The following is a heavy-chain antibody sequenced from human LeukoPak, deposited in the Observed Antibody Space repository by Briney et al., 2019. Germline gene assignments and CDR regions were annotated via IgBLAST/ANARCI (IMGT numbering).Heavy chain of an antibody. CDR1: GFAFSSYA. J-gene: IGHJ4*02. Sequence: PGGSLRLSCSASGFAFSSYAMHWVRQAPGKGLEYVSAISSNGGSTYYADSVKGRFTISRDNSKNTLYLQMSSLRAEDTAVYYCARDPRYCSGGSCYSEGWVDYWGQGTLVTVSS. CDR3: ARDPRYCSGGSCYSEGWVDY. V-gene: IGHV3-64D*06. CDR2: ISSNGGST. D-gene: IGHD2-15*01.